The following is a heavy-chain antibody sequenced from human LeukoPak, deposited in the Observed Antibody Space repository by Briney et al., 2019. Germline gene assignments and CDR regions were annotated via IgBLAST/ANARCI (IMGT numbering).Heavy chain of an antibody. Sequence: RGSLRLSCAASGLTFSSHETNWVRQAPGEGLGWVSCISRSGSTIYYTHSVKGRLTISRDNAKNTLYLQMNSLRAEDTAVYYCARDPLYYYDSSGFDYWGQGTRVIVSS. V-gene: IGHV3-48*03. CDR2: ISRSGSTI. CDR3: ARDPLYYYDSSGFDY. J-gene: IGHJ4*02. CDR1: GLTFSSHE. D-gene: IGHD3-22*01.